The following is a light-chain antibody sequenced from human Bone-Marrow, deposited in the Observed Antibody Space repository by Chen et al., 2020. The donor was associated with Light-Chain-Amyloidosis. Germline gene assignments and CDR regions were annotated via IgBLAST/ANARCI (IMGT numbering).Light chain of an antibody. CDR1: DLPTKY. Sequence: SVSVSPGQTARITCSGDDLPTKYAYWYQQKPGQAPVLVIHRDTERPSGISERFSGSSSGTTATLTISGVQAEDEADYHCQSADSSGTYEVIFCGGTKLTVL. J-gene: IGLJ2*01. CDR2: RDT. V-gene: IGLV3-25*03. CDR3: QSADSSGTYEVI.